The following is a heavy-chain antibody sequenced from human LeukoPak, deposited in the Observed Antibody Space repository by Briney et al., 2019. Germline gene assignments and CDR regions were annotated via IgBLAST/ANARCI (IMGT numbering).Heavy chain of an antibody. D-gene: IGHD3-10*01. J-gene: IGHJ4*02. CDR1: GCTFSSYA. Sequence: PGGSLRLSCAASGCTFSSYAMSWVRQAPGKGLEWVSAISGSDRSTYYADSVKGRFTISRDNSKNTLYMQTNSLRAEDTAVYYCAKDDDGSGSYPSSHYWGQGTLVTVSS. CDR2: ISGSDRST. V-gene: IGHV3-23*01. CDR3: AKDDDGSGSYPSSHY.